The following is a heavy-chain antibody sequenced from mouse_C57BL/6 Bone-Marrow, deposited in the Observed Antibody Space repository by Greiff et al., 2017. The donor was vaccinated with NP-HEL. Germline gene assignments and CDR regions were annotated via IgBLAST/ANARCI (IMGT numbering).Heavy chain of an antibody. CDR2: IRNKANGYTT. J-gene: IGHJ1*03. V-gene: IGHV7-3*01. CDR1: GFTFTDYY. D-gene: IGHD2-4*01. Sequence: EVQVVESGGGLVQPGGSLSLSCAASGFTFTDYYMSWVRQPPGKALEWLGFIRNKANGYTTEYSASVKGRFTISRDNSQSILYLQMNALRAEDSATYYCARYPYDYDDDWYFDVWGTGTTVTVSS. CDR3: ARYPYDYDDDWYFDV.